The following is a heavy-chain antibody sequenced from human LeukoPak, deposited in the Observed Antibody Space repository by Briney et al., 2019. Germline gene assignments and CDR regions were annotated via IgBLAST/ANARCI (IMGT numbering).Heavy chain of an antibody. CDR3: ARDRGEYSSSSAYYSYYYMDV. CDR2: FYTSGST. Sequence: PSETLSLTCTVSGGSISSYYWSWIRQPAGKGLEWIGRFYTSGSTNYNPSLKSRVTMSVDTSKHQFSLKLTSVTAADTAVYYCARDRGEYSSSSAYYSYYYMDVWGKGTTVTVSS. J-gene: IGHJ6*03. D-gene: IGHD6-6*01. CDR1: GGSISSYY. V-gene: IGHV4-4*07.